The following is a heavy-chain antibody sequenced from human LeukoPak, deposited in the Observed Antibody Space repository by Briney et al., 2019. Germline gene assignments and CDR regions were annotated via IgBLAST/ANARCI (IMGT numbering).Heavy chain of an antibody. CDR2: ISSSGSTI. CDR3: ARDLRLVRGVMDDY. V-gene: IGHV3-48*04. J-gene: IGHJ4*02. D-gene: IGHD3-10*01. Sequence: GGSLRLSCAASGFTFSSYSMNWVRQAPGKGLEWVSYISSSGSTIYYADSVKGRFTISRDNAKNSLYLQMNSLRAEDTAVYYCARDLRLVRGVMDDYWGQGTLVTVSS. CDR1: GFTFSSYS.